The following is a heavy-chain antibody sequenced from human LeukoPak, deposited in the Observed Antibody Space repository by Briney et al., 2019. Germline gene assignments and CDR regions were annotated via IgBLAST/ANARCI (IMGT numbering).Heavy chain of an antibody. CDR3: ARLRGYSYGSIDY. D-gene: IGHD5-18*01. CDR2: IYYSGST. V-gene: IGHV4-39*01. CDR1: GGSISSNGYY. J-gene: IGHJ4*02. Sequence: SETLSLTCTVSGGSISSNGYYWGWIRQPPGKGLECIGSIYYSGSTYYNPSLKSRVTISVDTSKNQVSLKLSSVTAADTAVYYCARLRGYSYGSIDYWGQGTLVTVSS.